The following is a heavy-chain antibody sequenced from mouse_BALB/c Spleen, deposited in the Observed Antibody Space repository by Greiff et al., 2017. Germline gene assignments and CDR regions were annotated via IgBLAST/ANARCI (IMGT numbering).Heavy chain of an antibody. Sequence: DVQLQESGPDLVKPSQSLSLTCTVTGYSITSGYSWHWIRQFPGNKLEWMGYIHYSGSTNYNPSLKSRISITRDTSKNQFFLQLNSVTTEDTATYYCAAYYGNFPWFAYWGQGTLVTVSA. D-gene: IGHD2-10*01. J-gene: IGHJ3*01. CDR1: GYSITSGYS. V-gene: IGHV3-1*02. CDR3: AAYYGNFPWFAY. CDR2: IHYSGST.